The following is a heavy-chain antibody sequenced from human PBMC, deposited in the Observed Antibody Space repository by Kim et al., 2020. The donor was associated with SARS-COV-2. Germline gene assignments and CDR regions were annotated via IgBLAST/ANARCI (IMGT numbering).Heavy chain of an antibody. Sequence: GGSLRLSCAASGFTFSSYGMHWVRQAPGKGLEWVAVIWYDGSNKYYADSVKGRFTISRDNSKNTLYLQMNSLRAEDTAVYYCAKLVGFGELLFFGDAFDIWGQGTMVTVSS. CDR3: AKLVGFGELLFFGDAFDI. V-gene: IGHV3-33*06. CDR1: GFTFSSYG. CDR2: IWYDGSNK. D-gene: IGHD3-10*01. J-gene: IGHJ3*02.